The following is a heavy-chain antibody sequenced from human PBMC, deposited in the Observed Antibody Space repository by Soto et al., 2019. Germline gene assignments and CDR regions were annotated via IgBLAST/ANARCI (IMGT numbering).Heavy chain of an antibody. J-gene: IGHJ4*02. V-gene: IGHV4-31*03. D-gene: IGHD5-12*01. CDR2: IYHTGST. CDR3: ARGDGFNYDY. Sequence: QVPLQESGPGLVKPSQTLSLTCTVSGGSISSDGYYWTWVRQHPGKGLEWIGYIYHTGSTYYNPSLKSRVIISVDTSKNQFSLKLNSVTAADTAVYYCARGDGFNYDYWGQGTLVTVSS. CDR1: GGSISSDGYY.